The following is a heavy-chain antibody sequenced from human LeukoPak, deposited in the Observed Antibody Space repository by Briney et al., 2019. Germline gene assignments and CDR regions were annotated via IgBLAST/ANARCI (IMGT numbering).Heavy chain of an antibody. CDR2: SIPIFGTA. V-gene: IGHV1-69*13. J-gene: IGHJ3*02. D-gene: IGHD6-19*01. Sequence: ASVRVSCKATGRSFSSYGISGVRQAPGQWLEWMGRSIPIFGTANYAQKVQGRVTITADESTSTAYMELSSLRSEDTAVYYCARSSSGWDDAFDIWGQGTMVTVSS. CDR1: GRSFSSYG. CDR3: ARSSSGWDDAFDI.